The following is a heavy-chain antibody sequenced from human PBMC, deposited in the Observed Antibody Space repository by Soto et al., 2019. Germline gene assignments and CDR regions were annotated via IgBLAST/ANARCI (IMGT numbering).Heavy chain of an antibody. CDR2: IKQDGSEK. J-gene: IGHJ5*01. V-gene: IGHV3-7*03. CDR3: ATYGGIFEF. D-gene: IGHD1-26*01. Sequence: GGSLRLSCAASGFTFSDYWMTWVRQAPGKGLEWVANIKQDGSEKSYVDSVKGRFTISRDNARNSLFLQMNNLKPEDTAVYYCATYGGIFEFWGHGTLVTVSS. CDR1: GFTFSDYW.